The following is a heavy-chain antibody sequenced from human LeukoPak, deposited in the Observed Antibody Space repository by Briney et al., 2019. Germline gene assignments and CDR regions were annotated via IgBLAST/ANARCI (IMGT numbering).Heavy chain of an antibody. D-gene: IGHD3-10*01. CDR2: INHSGST. CDR1: GGAFSGYY. CDR3: AREPYYYGSGSYYSFDY. Sequence: PSETLSLTCAVYGGAFSGYYWSWIRQPPGKGLEWIGEINHSGSTNYNPSLKSRVTISVDTSKNQISLKLSSVTAADTAVYYWAREPYYYGSGSYYSFDYWGQGTLVTVSS. J-gene: IGHJ4*02. V-gene: IGHV4-34*01.